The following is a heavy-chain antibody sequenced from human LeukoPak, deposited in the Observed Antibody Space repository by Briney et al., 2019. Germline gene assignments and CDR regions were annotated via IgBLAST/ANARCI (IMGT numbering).Heavy chain of an antibody. CDR1: GYTFTSYD. Sequence: ASVKVSCKASGYTFTSYDINWVRQATGQGLEWMGWMNPNSGNTGYAQKFQGRVTITRNTSISTAYMELSSLRSEDTAVYYCARLSLQIFDAFDIWGQGTVVTVSS. CDR3: ARLSLQIFDAFDI. D-gene: IGHD5-24*01. V-gene: IGHV1-8*03. J-gene: IGHJ3*02. CDR2: MNPNSGNT.